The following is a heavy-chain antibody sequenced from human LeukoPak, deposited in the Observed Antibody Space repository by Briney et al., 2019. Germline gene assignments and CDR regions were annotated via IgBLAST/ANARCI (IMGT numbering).Heavy chain of an antibody. Sequence: SQSLSLTCTVSGGSISSGDYYWSWIRQPPGKGLEWIAYMYYSGSTYYNPSLKSRVTMSADTSKNQLSLKLSSVTAADTAVYYCARPYYYDSRVDPWGQGILVTVSS. CDR1: GGSISSGDYY. CDR2: MYYSGST. J-gene: IGHJ5*02. V-gene: IGHV4-30-4*01. D-gene: IGHD3-22*01. CDR3: ARPYYYDSRVDP.